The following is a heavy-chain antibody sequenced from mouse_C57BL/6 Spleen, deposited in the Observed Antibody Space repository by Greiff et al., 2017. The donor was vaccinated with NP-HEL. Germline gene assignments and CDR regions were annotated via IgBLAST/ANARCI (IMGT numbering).Heavy chain of an antibody. V-gene: IGHV1-82*01. CDR1: GYAFSSSW. CDR2: IYPGDGDT. J-gene: IGHJ2*01. CDR3: AAHYDFDY. Sequence: VQLQQSGPELVKPGASVKISCKASGYAFSSSWMNWVKQRPGKGLEWIGRIYPGDGDTNYNGKFKGEATLTADKSSSTAYMQLSSLTSEDSAVYFCAAHYDFDYWGQGTTLTVSS. D-gene: IGHD1-2*01.